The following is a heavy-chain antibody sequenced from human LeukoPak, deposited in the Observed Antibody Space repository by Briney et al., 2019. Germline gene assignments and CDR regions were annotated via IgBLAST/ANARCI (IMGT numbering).Heavy chain of an antibody. Sequence: SETLSLTCTVSGGSISSSSYYWGWIRQPPGKGLEWIGSIYYSGSTYYNPSLKSRVTISVDTSKNQFSLKLSSVTAADTAVYYCAREGRRDGCKIDYWGQGTLVTVSS. CDR1: GGSISSSSYY. CDR3: AREGRRDGCKIDY. CDR2: IYYSGST. D-gene: IGHD5-24*01. V-gene: IGHV4-39*07. J-gene: IGHJ4*02.